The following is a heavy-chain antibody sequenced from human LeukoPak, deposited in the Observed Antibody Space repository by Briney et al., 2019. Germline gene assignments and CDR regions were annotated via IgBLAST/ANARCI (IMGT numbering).Heavy chain of an antibody. CDR2: ISSGGGFT. CDR3: AKDLRIRAGVPDY. D-gene: IGHD2-8*01. J-gene: IGHJ4*02. V-gene: IGHV3-23*01. CDR1: GXTFSTYA. Sequence: PGGSLRLSCAASGXTFSTYAVSWVRQAPGKGLEWVSTISSGGGFTYYSDSVKGRFTISRDSSKNTLCLQMNSLRAEDTAVYYCAKDLRIRAGVPDYWGQGTLVTVSS.